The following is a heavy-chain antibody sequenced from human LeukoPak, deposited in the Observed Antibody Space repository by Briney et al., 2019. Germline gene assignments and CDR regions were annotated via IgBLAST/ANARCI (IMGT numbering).Heavy chain of an antibody. Sequence: GGSLRLSCAASGFTFSSYAMSWVRQAPGKGLEWVANIKQDGSEKYYVDSVKGRFTISRDNAKNSLYLQMNSLRAEDTAVYYCAREGGGIAVAGTFDYWGQGTLVTVSS. V-gene: IGHV3-7*01. CDR3: AREGGGIAVAGTFDY. CDR2: IKQDGSEK. CDR1: GFTFSSYA. J-gene: IGHJ4*02. D-gene: IGHD6-19*01.